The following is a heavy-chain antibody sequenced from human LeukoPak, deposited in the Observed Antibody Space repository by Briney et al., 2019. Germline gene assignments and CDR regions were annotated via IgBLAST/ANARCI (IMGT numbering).Heavy chain of an antibody. Sequence: GGSLRLSCAASGFTFNNYAMTWVRQAPRKGLEWVSVISVSGDSTYYADSVKGRFTSSRDNSKNTLYLQMNSLRAEDTAVYYCARLSTYGMDVWGQGTTVTVSS. CDR1: GFTFNNYA. CDR3: ARLSTYGMDV. D-gene: IGHD2-21*02. J-gene: IGHJ6*02. CDR2: ISVSGDST. V-gene: IGHV3-23*01.